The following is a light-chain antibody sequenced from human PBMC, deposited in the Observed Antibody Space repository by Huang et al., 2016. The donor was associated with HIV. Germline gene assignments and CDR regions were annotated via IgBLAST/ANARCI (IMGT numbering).Light chain of an antibody. CDR3: QQGYVTPWT. V-gene: IGKV1-39*01. J-gene: IGKJ1*01. CDR1: QTIDKH. Sequence: DIQMTQSPSSLSASVGDRVTITCRASQTIDKHLNWYQQKPGKAPKLLISVASSLQSGVPSRFSGGGSGTFFTVTINGLQPKDSASYYCQQGYVTPWTFGQGTKVEIK. CDR2: VAS.